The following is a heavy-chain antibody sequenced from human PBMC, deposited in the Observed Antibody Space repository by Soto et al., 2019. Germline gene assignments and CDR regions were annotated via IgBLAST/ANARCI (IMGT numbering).Heavy chain of an antibody. J-gene: IGHJ4*02. CDR1: GFSFSSYA. CDR2: ISGRFGST. D-gene: IGHD2-8*01. V-gene: IGHV3-23*01. Sequence: EVQLLESGGGLVQPGGSLRLSCVASGFSFSSYAMNWVRQAPGKGLEWVSTISGRFGSTYYADSVQGRFTVSRDNSKNKLYLQMNSLRAEDTAVYSCASRSATVLSLTYWGPGTQVTVSS. CDR3: ASRSATVLSLTY.